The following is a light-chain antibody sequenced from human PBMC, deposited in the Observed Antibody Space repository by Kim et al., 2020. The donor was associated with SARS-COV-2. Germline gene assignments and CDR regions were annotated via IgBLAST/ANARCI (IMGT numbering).Light chain of an antibody. V-gene: IGLV1-44*01. CDR3: ASWDDSLNGRGV. CDR2: RNN. Sequence: QRVTISCSGSSSNIGSNTVSWYQQSPGAAPKLLIYRNNQRPSGVPDRFSGSNSGTSASLAISGLQSEDEADYYCASWDDSLNGRGVFGGGTQLTVL. CDR1: SSNIGSNT. J-gene: IGLJ2*01.